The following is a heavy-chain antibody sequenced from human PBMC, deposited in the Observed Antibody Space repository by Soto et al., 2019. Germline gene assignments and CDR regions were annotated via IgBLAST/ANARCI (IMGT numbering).Heavy chain of an antibody. Sequence: GGSLTLSCAASGFSFSNYAMNWVRQAPGKGLEWISSINHSGDSKYHADSVRGRFTVSRDNSKNTLDLQMNSLRAEDTAVYYCAKDLTRTYSDFWSCNPFDYWGQGALVTVSS. CDR3: AKDLTRTYSDFWSCNPFDY. D-gene: IGHD3-3*01. V-gene: IGHV3-23*01. J-gene: IGHJ4*02. CDR2: INHSGDSK. CDR1: GFSFSNYA.